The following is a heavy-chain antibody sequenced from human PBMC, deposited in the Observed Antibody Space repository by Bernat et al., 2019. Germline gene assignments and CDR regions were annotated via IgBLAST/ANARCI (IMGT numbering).Heavy chain of an antibody. CDR1: GFTFSSYA. V-gene: IGHV3-30-3*01. CDR2: ISYDGSNK. CDR3: AREPEGTYPDYGMDV. D-gene: IGHD1-7*01. J-gene: IGHJ6*02. Sequence: QVQLVESGGGVVQPGRSLRLSCAASGFTFSSYAMHWVRQAPGKGLEWVAVISYDGSNKYYADSVKGRFTISRDNSKNTLYLEMNSLRAEDTAVYYCAREPEGTYPDYGMDVWGQGTTVTVSS.